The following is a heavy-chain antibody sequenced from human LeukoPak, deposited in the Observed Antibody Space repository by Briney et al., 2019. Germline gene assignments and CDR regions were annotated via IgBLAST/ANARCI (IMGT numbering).Heavy chain of an antibody. J-gene: IGHJ4*02. CDR3: ARSELDDILTGYLYYFDY. V-gene: IGHV1-69*06. CDR1: GGTFSSYA. CDR2: IIPIFGTA. Sequence: ASVKVSCKASGGTFSSYAISWVRQAPGQGLEWMGGIIPIFGTANYAQKFQGRVTITADKSTSTAYMELSSLGSEDTAVYYCARSELDDILTGYLYYFDYWGQGTLVTVSS. D-gene: IGHD3-9*01.